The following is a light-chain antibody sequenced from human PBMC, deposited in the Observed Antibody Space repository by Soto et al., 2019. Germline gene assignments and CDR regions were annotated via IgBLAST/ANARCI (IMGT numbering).Light chain of an antibody. CDR1: QSISSY. CDR2: AAS. J-gene: IGKJ5*01. CDR3: QQYDNWPPIT. V-gene: IGKV1-39*01. Sequence: DIQMTQSPSSLSASVGDRVTITCGASQSISSYLNWYQQKPGKAPKLLIYAASSLQSGVPSRFSGSGSGTDFTLTISSLQSEDFAVYYCQQYDNWPPITFGQGTRLEIK.